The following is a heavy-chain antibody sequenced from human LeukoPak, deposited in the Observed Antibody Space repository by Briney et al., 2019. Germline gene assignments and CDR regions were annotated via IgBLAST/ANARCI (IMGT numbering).Heavy chain of an antibody. CDR1: GYTFTTYD. D-gene: IGHD1-26*01. CDR2: RNPNSGNT. CDR3: ARAEGGSYYLDFDH. J-gene: IGHJ4*02. V-gene: IGHV1-8*03. Sequence: ASVKVSCKASGYTFTTYDINWVRQATGRGLEWMGSRNPNSGNTGYAQKFQDRVTITRNTSISTFYMELSSLRLEDTAVYYCARAEGGSYYLDFDHWGQGTLVTVSS.